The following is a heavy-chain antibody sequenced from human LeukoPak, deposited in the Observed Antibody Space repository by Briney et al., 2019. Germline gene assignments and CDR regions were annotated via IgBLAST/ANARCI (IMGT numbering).Heavy chain of an antibody. D-gene: IGHD6-6*01. CDR2: ISYDGSNK. V-gene: IGHV3-30-3*01. CDR1: GFTFSSYA. J-gene: IGHJ4*02. Sequence: PGGSPRLSCAASGFTFSSYAMYWVRQAPGKGLEWVAVISYDGSNKYYADSVKGRFTISRDNSKNTLYLQMNSLRAEDTAVYYCARHSSSFWDYWGQGTLVTVSS. CDR3: ARHSSSFWDY.